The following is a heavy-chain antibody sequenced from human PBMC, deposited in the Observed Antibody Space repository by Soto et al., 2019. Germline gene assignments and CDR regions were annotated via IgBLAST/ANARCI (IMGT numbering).Heavy chain of an antibody. CDR1: GGTFTNYA. J-gene: IGHJ6*02. V-gene: IGHV1-69*13. CDR3: ARERSVGYCITTTCPKPFYYYAMDF. CDR2: IIPIFGTP. D-gene: IGHD2-2*01. Sequence: GASVKVSCKPSGGTFTNYAFSWVRQAPGQGIEWMGGIIPIFGTPDYAQNFQGRVTITADESTRTDSMALSSLRSDDTAVYYCARERSVGYCITTTCPKPFYYYAMDFWGQGTTVTVSS.